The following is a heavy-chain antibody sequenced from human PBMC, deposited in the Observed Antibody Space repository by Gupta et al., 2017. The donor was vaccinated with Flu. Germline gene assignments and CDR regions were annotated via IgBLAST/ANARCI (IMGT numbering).Heavy chain of an antibody. Sequence: EVPLSESWGVSVRPGGILRLSWVASAFTFRNSWMTWVRQDPRTGMELVANIKPEGSTTNYVDSVKGRFNITRENVKNSVYRQMNSLRVEDTATYYCVRDPESAAFDIWGQGTMVTVSS. J-gene: IGHJ3*02. CDR2: IKPEGSTT. CDR1: AFTFRNSW. V-gene: IGHV3-7*01. CDR3: VRDPESAAFDI.